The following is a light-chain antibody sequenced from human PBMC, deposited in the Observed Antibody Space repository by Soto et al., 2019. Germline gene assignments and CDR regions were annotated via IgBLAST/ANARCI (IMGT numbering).Light chain of an antibody. CDR2: DAT. Sequence: EVVLTQSPATLSLSQGERGTVSCRASQRITSYLAWYQQKPGQAPRLLIYDATNRVAGVPARFSRSSSSTAFTLTIRSLHPEDFAVYYCQHRSDRQYPVGQGT. CDR3: QHRSDRQYP. V-gene: IGKV3-11*01. J-gene: IGKJ2*01. CDR1: QRITSY.